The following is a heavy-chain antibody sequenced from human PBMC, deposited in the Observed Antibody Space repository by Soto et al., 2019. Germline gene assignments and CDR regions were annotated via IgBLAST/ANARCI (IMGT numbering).Heavy chain of an antibody. Sequence: PXXSLRLSCAASGFTFSSYSMHWVPQAPGKGLEWVSYISSSSSTIYYADSVKGRFTISRDNAKNSLYLQMNSLRDQDTAVYYCARDPLYYDFWSGIDYWGQGTLVTVSS. D-gene: IGHD3-3*01. CDR2: ISSSSSTI. CDR1: GFTFSSYS. J-gene: IGHJ4*02. V-gene: IGHV3-48*02. CDR3: ARDPLYYDFWSGIDY.